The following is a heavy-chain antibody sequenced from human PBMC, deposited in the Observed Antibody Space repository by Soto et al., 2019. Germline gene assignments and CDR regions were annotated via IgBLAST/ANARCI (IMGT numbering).Heavy chain of an antibody. CDR1: GGSISSGGYS. J-gene: IGHJ4*02. Sequence: SETPSITCAVSGGSISSGGYSWSWIRQPPGKGLEWIGYIYHSGSTNYNPSLKSRVTISVDTSKNQFSLKLTSVTAADTAVYYCARDKITGLFDYWGQGTLVTVSS. CDR3: ARDKITGLFDY. CDR2: IYHSGST. D-gene: IGHD2-8*02. V-gene: IGHV4-30-2*01.